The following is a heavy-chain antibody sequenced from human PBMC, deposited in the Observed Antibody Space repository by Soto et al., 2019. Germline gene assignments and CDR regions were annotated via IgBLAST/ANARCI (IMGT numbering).Heavy chain of an antibody. CDR3: ANAGSHYYYVMDV. D-gene: IGHD2-15*01. Sequence: QVQLVQSGAEVTKPGASVKVSCKASGYTFTSYYMHWVRQAPGQGLEWMGIINPSGGSTSYAQKFQRRVTMTRETSTSPVYMERSRLRSEASAVYYWANAGSHYYYVMDVCCQGTTVTV. J-gene: IGHJ6*02. CDR2: INPSGGST. CDR1: GYTFTSYY. V-gene: IGHV1-46*01.